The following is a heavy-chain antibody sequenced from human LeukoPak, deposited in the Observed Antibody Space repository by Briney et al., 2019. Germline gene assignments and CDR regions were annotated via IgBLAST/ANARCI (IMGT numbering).Heavy chain of an antibody. V-gene: IGHV4-39*01. Sequence: SETLSLTCTVSVGSISSSSYHGGWIRQPPGKGLEWIGSIYYSGSTYYNPSLKSRVTISVDTSKNQFSLKLSSVTAADTAVYYCARPGNYYDSSGYDYWGQGTLVTVSS. CDR1: VGSISSSSYH. CDR2: IYYSGST. D-gene: IGHD3-22*01. CDR3: ARPGNYYDSSGYDY. J-gene: IGHJ4*02.